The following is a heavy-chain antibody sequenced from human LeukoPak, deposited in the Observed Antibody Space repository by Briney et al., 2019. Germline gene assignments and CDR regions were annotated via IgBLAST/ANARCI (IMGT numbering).Heavy chain of an antibody. CDR2: IRYDGSNK. D-gene: IGHD2-2*01. V-gene: IGHV3-30*02. CDR1: GFTFSSYG. CDR3: ANTVVPAANTDY. Sequence: GGSLRLSXAASGFTFSSYGMHWVRQAPGKGLGWVAFIRYDGSNKYYADSVEGRFTISRDNSKNTLYLQMNSLRAEDTAVYYCANTVVPAANTDYWGQGTLVTVSS. J-gene: IGHJ4*02.